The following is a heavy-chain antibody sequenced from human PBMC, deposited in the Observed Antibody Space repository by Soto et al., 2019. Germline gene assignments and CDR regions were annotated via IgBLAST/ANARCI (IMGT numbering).Heavy chain of an antibody. V-gene: IGHV4-39*01. J-gene: IGHJ4*02. Sequence: TSETLSLTCTVSGGSISSSSYYWGWILQPPGKALEWIGSIYYSGSTYYNPSLKSRVTISVDTSKNQFSLKLSSVTAADTAVYYCARRYSYGYPQDYYFDYWGQGTLVTVSS. CDR3: ARRYSYGYPQDYYFDY. CDR1: GGSISSSSYY. D-gene: IGHD5-18*01. CDR2: IYYSGST.